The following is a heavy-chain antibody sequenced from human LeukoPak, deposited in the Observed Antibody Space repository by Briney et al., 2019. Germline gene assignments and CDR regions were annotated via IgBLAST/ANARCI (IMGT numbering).Heavy chain of an antibody. CDR1: GGSISGYY. CDR2: IYTSGST. D-gene: IGHD2-2*01. V-gene: IGHV4-4*07. Sequence: SETLSLTCTVSGGSISGYYWSWIRQPAGKGLEWIGRIYTSGSTNYNPSLKSPVTMSVDTSKNQFSLKLSSVTAADTAVYYCARGSSPAAKTNYYYYYMDVWGKGTTVTVSS. J-gene: IGHJ6*03. CDR3: ARGSSPAAKTNYYYYYMDV.